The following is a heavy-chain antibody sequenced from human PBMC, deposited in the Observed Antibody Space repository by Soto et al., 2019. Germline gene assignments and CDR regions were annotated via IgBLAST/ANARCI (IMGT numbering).Heavy chain of an antibody. D-gene: IGHD3-22*01. CDR3: VHGYYYDSRLDGMDV. J-gene: IGHJ6*02. CDR2: ISYDGSNK. V-gene: IGHV3-30*03. CDR1: GFTFSSYG. Sequence: GGSLRLSCAASGFTFSSYGMHWVRQAPGKGLEWVAVISYDGSNKYYADSVKGRFTISRDNSKNTLYLQMNSLRAEDTAVYYCVHGYYYDSRLDGMDVWGQGTTVTVSS.